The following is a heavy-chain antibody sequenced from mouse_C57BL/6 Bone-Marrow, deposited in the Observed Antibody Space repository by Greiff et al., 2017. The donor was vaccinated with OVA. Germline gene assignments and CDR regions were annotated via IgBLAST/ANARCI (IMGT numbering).Heavy chain of an antibody. CDR3: APMITTVVDSWFAY. Sequence: QVTLKESGPGILQPSQTLSLTCSFSGFSLSTFGMGVGWIRQPSGKGLEWLAHIWWDDDKYYNPALKSRLTISKDTSKNQVFLKIANVDTADTATYYCAPMITTVVDSWFAYWGQGTLVTVSA. V-gene: IGHV8-8*01. CDR1: GFSLSTFGMG. D-gene: IGHD1-1*01. J-gene: IGHJ3*01. CDR2: IWWDDDK.